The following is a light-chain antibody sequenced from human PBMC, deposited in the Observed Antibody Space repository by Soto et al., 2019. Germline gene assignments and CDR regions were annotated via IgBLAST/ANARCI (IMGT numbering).Light chain of an antibody. Sequence: EIQLTQSPSSLSSSLGESVTITCRASQGISSYLAWYQEKPGKAPKLLMYAASTLQSGVPSRFSGSGSGTELTLTISRLQPEDFATYYCQKLNSYPWTCGQGTKVDIK. CDR2: AAS. CDR1: QGISSY. CDR3: QKLNSYPWT. V-gene: IGKV1-9*01. J-gene: IGKJ1*01.